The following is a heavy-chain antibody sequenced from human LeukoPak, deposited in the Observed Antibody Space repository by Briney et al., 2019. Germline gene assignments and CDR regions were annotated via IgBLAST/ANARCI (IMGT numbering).Heavy chain of an antibody. V-gene: IGHV3-30*04. CDR1: GFTFSSYA. CDR2: ISYDGSNK. Sequence: PGRSLRLSCAASGFTFSSYAMHWVRQAPGKGLEWVAVISYDGSNKYYADSVKGRFTISRDNSKNMLYLQMNSLRAEDTAVYYCARAPSYYYDSSGTNWGQGTLVTVSS. D-gene: IGHD3-22*01. J-gene: IGHJ4*02. CDR3: ARAPSYYYDSSGTN.